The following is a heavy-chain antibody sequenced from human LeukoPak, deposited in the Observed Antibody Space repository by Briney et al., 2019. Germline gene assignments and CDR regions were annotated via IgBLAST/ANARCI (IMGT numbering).Heavy chain of an antibody. J-gene: IGHJ4*02. CDR2: INPNSGGT. Sequence: GASVKVSCKASGYTFTGYYMHWVRQAPGQGLGWMGWINPNSGGTNYAQKFQGRVTMTRDTSISTAYMELSRLRSDDTAVYYCAKGNSYSSKGRFDYWGQGTLVTVSS. D-gene: IGHD6-13*01. CDR1: GYTFTGYY. CDR3: AKGNSYSSKGRFDY. V-gene: IGHV1-2*02.